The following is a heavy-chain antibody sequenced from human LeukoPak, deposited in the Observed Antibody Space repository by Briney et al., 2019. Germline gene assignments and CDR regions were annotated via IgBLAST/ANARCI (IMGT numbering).Heavy chain of an antibody. V-gene: IGHV4-34*01. J-gene: IGHJ5*02. CDR3: ARGQYDYSGNPSFDP. CDR2: INHSGST. Sequence: SETLSLTCAVYGGSFSGYYWSWIRQPPGKGLEWIGEINHSGSTNYNPSLKSRVTISVDTSKNQFSLKLSSVTAADTAVYYCARGQYDYSGNPSFDPWGQGTLVTVSS. CDR1: GGSFSGYY. D-gene: IGHD4-23*01.